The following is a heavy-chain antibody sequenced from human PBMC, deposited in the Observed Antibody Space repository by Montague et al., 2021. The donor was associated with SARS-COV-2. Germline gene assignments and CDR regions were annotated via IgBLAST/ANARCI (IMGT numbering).Heavy chain of an antibody. CDR2: ISYDGSNK. CDR3: ARDDYDILTGPFDY. D-gene: IGHD3-9*01. CDR1: GFTFSSYA. V-gene: IGHV3-30*04. J-gene: IGHJ4*02. Sequence: FRRLSCAASGFTFSSYAMHWVRQAPGKGLEWVAAISYDGSNKYYADSVKGRFTISRDNSKNTLYVQMNSLRAEDTAVYYCARDDYDILTGPFDYWGQGTLVTVSS.